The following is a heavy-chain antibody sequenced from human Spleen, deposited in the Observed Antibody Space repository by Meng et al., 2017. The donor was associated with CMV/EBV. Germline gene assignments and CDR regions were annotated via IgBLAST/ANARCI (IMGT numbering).Heavy chain of an antibody. CDR1: GGSVSSDTYY. Sequence: SETLSLTCTVSGGSVSSDTYYWSWIRQPPGKGLEWIGHMQDSGNTNFNPSLRSRVTISVDTSKNQFSLKLSSVTAADTAVYYCARAQAYTIGAFDIWGQGTMVTVSS. J-gene: IGHJ3*02. CDR3: ARAQAYTIGAFDI. V-gene: IGHV4-61*01. CDR2: MQDSGNT. D-gene: IGHD2-21*01.